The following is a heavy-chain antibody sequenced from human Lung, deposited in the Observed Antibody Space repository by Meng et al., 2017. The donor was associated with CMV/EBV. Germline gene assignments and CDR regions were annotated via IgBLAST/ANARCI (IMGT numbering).Heavy chain of an antibody. CDR1: GFTFSSYW. CDR2: IKQDGSEK. J-gene: IGHJ6*02. D-gene: IGHD2-15*01. Sequence: GGSLRLXCAASGFTFSSYWMSWVRQAPGKGLEWVANIKQDGSEKYYVDSVKGRFTISRDNAKNSLYLQMNSLRAEDTAVYYCARDSASVGSGYYYYYGMDVWXQGTTVTVSS. CDR3: ARDSASVGSGYYYYYGMDV. V-gene: IGHV3-7*01.